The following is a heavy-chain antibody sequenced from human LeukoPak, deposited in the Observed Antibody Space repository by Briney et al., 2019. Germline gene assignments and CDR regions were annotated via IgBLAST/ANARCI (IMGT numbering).Heavy chain of an antibody. D-gene: IGHD3/OR15-3a*01. Sequence: GGSLRLSCAASGFTVSSNYMSWVRQAPGKGLGWVSVIYSGGSTYYADSVKGRFTISRDNAKNTLYLQMNSLRAEDTAVYYCARVDVEGYYFDYWGQGTLVTVSS. CDR1: GFTVSSNY. CDR2: IYSGGST. CDR3: ARVDVEGYYFDY. V-gene: IGHV3-53*01. J-gene: IGHJ4*02.